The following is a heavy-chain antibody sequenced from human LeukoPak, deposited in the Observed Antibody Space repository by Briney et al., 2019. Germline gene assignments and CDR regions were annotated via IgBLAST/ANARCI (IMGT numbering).Heavy chain of an antibody. Sequence: PGGSLRLSCAASGFTFSSYSMNWVRQAPGKGLEWVSSISSSSSYIYYADSVKGRFTISRDNAKNSLYLQMNSLRAEDTAVYYCARGLRDSDYGGYYFDYWGQGTLVTVSS. CDR1: GFTFSSYS. D-gene: IGHD4-17*01. CDR2: ISSSSSYI. CDR3: ARGLRDSDYGGYYFDY. V-gene: IGHV3-21*01. J-gene: IGHJ4*02.